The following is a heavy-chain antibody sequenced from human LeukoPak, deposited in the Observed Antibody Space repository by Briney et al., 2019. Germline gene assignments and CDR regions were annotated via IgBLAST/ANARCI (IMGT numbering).Heavy chain of an antibody. Sequence: GGSLRLSCAASGFTFSGSALHWVRQASGKGLEWVGRISTKANSYATAYAASVKGRFTASRDDSKNTAYLQMNSLKTEDTAVYYCSRPSYGDYIRDYWGQGTLVTVSS. D-gene: IGHD4-17*01. J-gene: IGHJ4*02. CDR2: ISTKANSYAT. V-gene: IGHV3-73*01. CDR1: GFTFSGSA. CDR3: SRPSYGDYIRDY.